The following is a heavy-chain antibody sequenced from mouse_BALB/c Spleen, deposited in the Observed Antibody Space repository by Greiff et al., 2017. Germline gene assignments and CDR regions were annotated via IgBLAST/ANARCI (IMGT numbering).Heavy chain of an antibody. V-gene: IGHV7-3*02. D-gene: IGHD1-1*01. CDR3: ARGYYGSSYWFAY. J-gene: IGHJ3*01. CDR2: IRNKANGYTT. Sequence: EVQLVESGGGLVQPGGSLRLSCATSGFTFTDYYMSWVRQPPGKALEWLGFIRNKANGYTTEYSASVKGRFTISRDNSQSILYLQMNTLRAEDSATYYCARGYYGSSYWFAYWGQGTLVTVSA. CDR1: GFTFTDYY.